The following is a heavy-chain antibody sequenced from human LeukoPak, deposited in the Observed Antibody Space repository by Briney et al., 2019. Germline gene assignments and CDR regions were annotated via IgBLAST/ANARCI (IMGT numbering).Heavy chain of an antibody. CDR2: IYTSGST. CDR3: AREYDSSGYYPVHDY. D-gene: IGHD3-22*01. Sequence: PSETLSLTCTVSGGSTSSYYWSWIRQPAGKGLEWIGRIYTSGSTNYNPSLKSRVTMSVDTSKNQFSLKLSSVTVADTAVYYCAREYDSSGYYPVHDYWGQGTLVTVSS. J-gene: IGHJ4*02. CDR1: GGSTSSYY. V-gene: IGHV4-4*07.